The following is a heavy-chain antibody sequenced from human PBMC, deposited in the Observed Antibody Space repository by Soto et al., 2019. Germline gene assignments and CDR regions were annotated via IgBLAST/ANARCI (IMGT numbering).Heavy chain of an antibody. Sequence: GGSLRLSCAASGFTFSSYAMHWVRQAPGKGLEYVSAISSNGGSTYYANSVKGRFTISRDDSKNTLYLQMGSLRAEDMAVYYCARDLEIVVVPAAMGDNYYYYYYMDVWGKGTTVTVSS. CDR1: GFTFSSYA. V-gene: IGHV3-64*01. CDR2: ISSNGGST. D-gene: IGHD2-2*03. J-gene: IGHJ6*03. CDR3: ARDLEIVVVPAAMGDNYYYYYYMDV.